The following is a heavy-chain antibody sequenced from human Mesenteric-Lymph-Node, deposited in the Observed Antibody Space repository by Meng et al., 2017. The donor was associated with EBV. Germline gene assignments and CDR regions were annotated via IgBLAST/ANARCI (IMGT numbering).Heavy chain of an antibody. CDR3: AHRPGYSGSFDFDY. D-gene: IGHD1-26*01. V-gene: IGHV2-5*02. Sequence: QITSKDCVPTLGKPKQTLTLTGTFSGFSLSTSGVGVGWIRQPPGKALEWLALIYWDDDKRYSPSLKSRLTITKDTSKNQVVLTMTNMDPVDTGTYYCAHRPGYSGSFDFDYWGQGTLVTVSS. CDR2: IYWDDDK. J-gene: IGHJ4*02. CDR1: GFSLSTSGVG.